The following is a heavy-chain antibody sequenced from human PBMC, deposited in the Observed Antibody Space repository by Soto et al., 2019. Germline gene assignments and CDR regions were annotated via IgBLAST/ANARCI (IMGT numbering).Heavy chain of an antibody. CDR1: GASIISDNYY. CDR3: AHPTIIAAGLFFDF. V-gene: IGHV4-31*06. J-gene: IGHJ6*02. Sequence: SDTLSLTCTVSGASIISDNYYGGWIRQHPGKGLEWIGYIYYRGRSYYNQSLESRLSISVDASRNMFSLDLRSVTAADAVVYHWAHPTIIAAGLFFDFGGQGTTVTVSS. CDR2: IYYRGRS. D-gene: IGHD2-15*01.